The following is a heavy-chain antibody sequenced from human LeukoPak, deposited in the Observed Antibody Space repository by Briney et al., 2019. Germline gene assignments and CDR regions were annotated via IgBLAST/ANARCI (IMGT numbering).Heavy chain of an antibody. V-gene: IGHV4-39*07. CDR1: GGSISSSSYY. D-gene: IGHD6-13*01. J-gene: IGHJ5*02. CDR3: AREVGYSHELPWFDP. Sequence: SETLSLTCTVSGGSISSSSYYWGWIRQPPGKGLEWIGSIYYSGSTYYNPSLKSRVTISVDTPKNQFSLKLSSVTAADTAVYYCAREVGYSHELPWFDPWGQGTLVTVSS. CDR2: IYYSGST.